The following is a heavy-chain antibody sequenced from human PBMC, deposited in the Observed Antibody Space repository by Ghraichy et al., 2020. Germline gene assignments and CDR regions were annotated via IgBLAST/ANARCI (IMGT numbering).Heavy chain of an antibody. CDR1: GFTFSSYE. D-gene: IGHD6-19*01. Sequence: GESLNISCAASGFTFSSYEFNWVRQAPGKGLEWVSYISSRGSTIYYPDSVKGRFTISRENAKDSLYLQMNILRTEDTAIYYCARGSGWSPPSFDNWGQGALVTVSS. J-gene: IGHJ4*02. V-gene: IGHV3-48*03. CDR2: ISSRGSTI. CDR3: ARGSGWSPPSFDN.